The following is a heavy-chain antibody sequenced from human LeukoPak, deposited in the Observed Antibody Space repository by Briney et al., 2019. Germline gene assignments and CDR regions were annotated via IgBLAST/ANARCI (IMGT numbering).Heavy chain of an antibody. CDR2: INPSSGGT. CDR3: ARGPPDTMVRGVIDY. CDR1: GYTFTGYY. D-gene: IGHD3-10*01. V-gene: IGHV1-2*02. Sequence: ASVKVSCKASGYTFTGYYMHWVRQAPGQGLEWMGWINPSSGGTNYAQKFQGRVTMTRDTSISTAYMELSRLRSDDTAVYYCARGPPDTMVRGVIDYWGQGTLVTVSS. J-gene: IGHJ4*02.